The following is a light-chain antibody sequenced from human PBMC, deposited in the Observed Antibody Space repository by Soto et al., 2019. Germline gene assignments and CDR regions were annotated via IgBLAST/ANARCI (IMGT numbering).Light chain of an antibody. V-gene: IGKV1-27*01. J-gene: IGKJ1*01. CDR1: QVISNY. CDR3: HKYNSAPQT. CDR2: AAS. Sequence: DIQMTQSPSSLSASVGDRVTITCRASQVISNYLAWYQQKPGKVPKLLIYAASTLQSGVPSRFSGSGSGTDFTLTISSLQPEDVATYYCHKYNSAPQTFGQGTKVDI.